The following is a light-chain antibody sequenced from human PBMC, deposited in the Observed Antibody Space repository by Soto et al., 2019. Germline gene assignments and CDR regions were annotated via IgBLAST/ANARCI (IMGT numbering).Light chain of an antibody. CDR1: QSVSSTF. J-gene: IGKJ1*01. V-gene: IGKV3-20*01. CDR3: QQYDSSPRT. Sequence: EIVLTQSPGTLSLSPGERATLSCRASQSVSSTFLGWYQQKPGQAPVLLIYGSSNRATGIPDRFSGSGSGTDFTLTISRLEPEDFAMYYCQQYDSSPRTFGQGTKVEIK. CDR2: GSS.